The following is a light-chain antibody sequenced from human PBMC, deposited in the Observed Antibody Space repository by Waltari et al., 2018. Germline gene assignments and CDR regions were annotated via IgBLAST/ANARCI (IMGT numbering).Light chain of an antibody. CDR2: AAS. V-gene: IGKV1-39*01. J-gene: IGKJ2*01. Sequence: DIQMTQSPSSLSASVGDRVTITCRASQSINTYLNWYQQKPVKAPKRLIYAASSLQSGVPLRFSGRGSGTDFTLTITSLQREDFATYYCQQSYNTPYTFGQGTKLDIK. CDR1: QSINTY. CDR3: QQSYNTPYT.